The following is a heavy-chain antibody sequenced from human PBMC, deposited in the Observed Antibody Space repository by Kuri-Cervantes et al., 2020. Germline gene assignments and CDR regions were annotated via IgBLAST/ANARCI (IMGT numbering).Heavy chain of an antibody. CDR2: ITHSGST. CDR1: GGSFSDYY. Sequence: ESLKISCAVYGGSFSDYYWTWIRQPPGKGLEWIGEITHSGSTNYNPSLKSRVTISVDTSKNQFSLKLSSVTAADTAVYYCARVKYYNTAGYYYRYFDYWGQGTLVTVPQ. V-gene: IGHV4-34*01. CDR3: ARVKYYNTAGYYYRYFDY. D-gene: IGHD3-22*01. J-gene: IGHJ4*02.